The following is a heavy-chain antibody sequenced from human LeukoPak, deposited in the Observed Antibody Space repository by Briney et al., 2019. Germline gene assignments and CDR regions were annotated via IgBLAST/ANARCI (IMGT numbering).Heavy chain of an antibody. CDR1: GGSISSYS. CDR3: ARGSGSSWKNWFDP. Sequence: KPSETLSLTCTVSGGSISSYSWSWIRQPPGKGLEWIGYIYYSGSTNYNPSVKSRVTISIDTSKNQFSLNLSSVTAADTAVYYCARGSGSSWKNWFDPWGQGTLVTVSS. V-gene: IGHV4-59*08. D-gene: IGHD6-13*01. CDR2: IYYSGST. J-gene: IGHJ5*02.